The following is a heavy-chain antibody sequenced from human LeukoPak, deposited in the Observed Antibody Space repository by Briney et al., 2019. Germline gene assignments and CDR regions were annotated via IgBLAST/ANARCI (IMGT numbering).Heavy chain of an antibody. CDR3: ARDLSAGYCSSTSCPFYY. CDR1: GGSISSSNW. CDR2: IYHSGST. Sequence: SETLSLTCAVSGGSISSSNWWSWVRQPPGKGLEWIGEIYHSGSTHYNPSLKSRVTISVDKSKNQFSLKLSSVTAADTAVYYCARDLSAGYCSSTSCPFYYWGQGTLVTVSS. V-gene: IGHV4-4*02. D-gene: IGHD2-2*01. J-gene: IGHJ4*02.